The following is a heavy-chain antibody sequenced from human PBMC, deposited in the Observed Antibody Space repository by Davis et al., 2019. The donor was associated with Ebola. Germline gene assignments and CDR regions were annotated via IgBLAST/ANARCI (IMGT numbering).Heavy chain of an antibody. CDR3: AKEVGSSGWYTVEN. Sequence: PGGSLRLSCAASGFTFSSNWMHWVRQAPGKGLVWVSRTNSDGSITSYADSVKGRFTISRDNAKNTLYLQMNSLRDEDTAVYYCAKEVGSSGWYTVENWGQGTLVAVST. V-gene: IGHV3-74*01. J-gene: IGHJ4*02. CDR1: GFTFSSNW. D-gene: IGHD6-19*01. CDR2: TNSDGSIT.